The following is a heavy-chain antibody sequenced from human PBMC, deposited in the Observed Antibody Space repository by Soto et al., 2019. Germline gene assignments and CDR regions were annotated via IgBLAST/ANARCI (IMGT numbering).Heavy chain of an antibody. CDR3: AKGWRAANYYDSSGYSPFDY. CDR1: GFAFSSYA. Sequence: GGSLRLSCAASGFAFSSYAMSWVRQAPGKGLEWVSAISGSGSTYYADSVKGRFTISRDNSKNTLYLQMNSLRAEDTAVYYCAKGWRAANYYDSSGYSPFDYWGQGTLVTGSS. D-gene: IGHD3-22*01. J-gene: IGHJ4*02. CDR2: ISGSGST. V-gene: IGHV3-23*01.